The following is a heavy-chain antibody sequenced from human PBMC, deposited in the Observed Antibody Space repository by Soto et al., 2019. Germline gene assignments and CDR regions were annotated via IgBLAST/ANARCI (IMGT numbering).Heavy chain of an antibody. CDR3: ARSEGYCSSTSCWFDP. CDR1: GSSISSGDYY. D-gene: IGHD2-2*01. CDR2: IYYSGST. J-gene: IGHJ5*02. V-gene: IGHV4-30-4*01. Sequence: LSLTCTVSGSSISSGDYYWSWIRQPPGKGLEWIGYIYYSGSTYYNPSLKSRVTISVDTSKNQFSLKLSSVTAADTAVYYCARSEGYCSSTSCWFDPWGQGTLVTVSS.